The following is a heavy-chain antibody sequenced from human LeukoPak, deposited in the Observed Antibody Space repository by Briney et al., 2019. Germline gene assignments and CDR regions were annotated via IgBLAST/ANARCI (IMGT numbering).Heavy chain of an antibody. CDR3: ATRGYSYGRFDY. J-gene: IGHJ4*02. D-gene: IGHD5-18*01. Sequence: SETLSLTCTVSGGSISSGGYYLSWIRQHPGKGLEWIGYIYYSGSTYYNPSLKSRVTISVDTSKNQFSLKLSSVTAADTAVYYCATRGYSYGRFDYWGQGTLVTVSS. CDR2: IYYSGST. CDR1: GGSISSGGYY. V-gene: IGHV4-31*03.